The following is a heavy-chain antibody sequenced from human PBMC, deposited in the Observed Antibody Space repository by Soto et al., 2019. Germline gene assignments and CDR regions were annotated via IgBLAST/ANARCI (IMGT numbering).Heavy chain of an antibody. Sequence: ASVKVSCKASGYTFTGYYMHWVRQAPGQGLEWMGWINPNSGGTNYAQKFQGWVTMTRDTSISTAYMELSRLRSDDTAVYYCARNILKYSGSWDYYYYGMDVWGQGTTVTVSS. CDR3: ARNILKYSGSWDYYYYGMDV. D-gene: IGHD1-26*01. J-gene: IGHJ6*02. V-gene: IGHV1-2*04. CDR1: GYTFTGYY. CDR2: INPNSGGT.